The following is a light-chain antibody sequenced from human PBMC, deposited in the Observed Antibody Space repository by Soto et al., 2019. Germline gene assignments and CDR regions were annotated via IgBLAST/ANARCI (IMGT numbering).Light chain of an antibody. Sequence: DIQMTQSPSTLSASVGDRVTITFRASQSISNWLAWYQQKPRKAPKLLIYDASTLESGVPSRFSGSGSGTEFTLTISGPQPDDFATYYCQQYNTYSQTFGQGTKVDI. CDR3: QQYNTYSQT. V-gene: IGKV1-5*01. J-gene: IGKJ1*01. CDR2: DAS. CDR1: QSISNW.